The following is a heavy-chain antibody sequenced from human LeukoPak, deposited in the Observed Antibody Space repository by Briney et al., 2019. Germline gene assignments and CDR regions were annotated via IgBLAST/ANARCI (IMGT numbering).Heavy chain of an antibody. Sequence: GGSLRLSCAASGFTFSSYAMHWVRRAPGKGLEWVAVISYDGSNKYYADSVKGRFTISGDNSKNTLYLQMNSLRAEDTAVYYCARDGLRYSSSWYYFDYWGQGTLVTVSS. CDR2: ISYDGSNK. CDR1: GFTFSSYA. V-gene: IGHV3-30-3*01. J-gene: IGHJ4*02. D-gene: IGHD6-13*01. CDR3: ARDGLRYSSSWYYFDY.